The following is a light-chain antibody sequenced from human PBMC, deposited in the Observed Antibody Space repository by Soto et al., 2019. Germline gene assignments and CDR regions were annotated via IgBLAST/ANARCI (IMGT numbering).Light chain of an antibody. V-gene: IGLV2-11*01. CDR2: DVS. CDR1: SRDVGAYNY. J-gene: IGLJ2*01. Sequence: QSVLTQPRSVSGSPGQSVTISCSGTSRDVGAYNYVSWYQQHPGKAPKLIIFDVSKRPSGVPDRFSGSKSGNTASLTISGLQVDDEAEYYCCSYAGSYILVFGGGTKLTVL. CDR3: CSYAGSYILV.